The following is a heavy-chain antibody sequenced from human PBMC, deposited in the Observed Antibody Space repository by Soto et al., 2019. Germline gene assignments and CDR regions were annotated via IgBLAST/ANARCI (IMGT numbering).Heavy chain of an antibody. CDR2: VSAHTGDS. CDR1: GYPFGGYA. V-gene: IGHV1-18*01. J-gene: IGHJ4*02. CDR3: ARPSTSYGDYGWSLAY. Sequence: QVQLVQSGAEVKKPGASVKVSCKASGYPFGGYAIGWVRQAPGQGLEWMGWVSAHTGDSGYAQRFQGSVDLTTETSTSTAYMELRGLRSDDTAVYYCARPSTSYGDYGWSLAYWGQGTLVTVSS. D-gene: IGHD4-17*01.